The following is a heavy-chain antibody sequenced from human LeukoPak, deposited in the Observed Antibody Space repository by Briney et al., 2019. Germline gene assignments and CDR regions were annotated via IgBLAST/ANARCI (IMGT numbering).Heavy chain of an antibody. CDR2: ISGSGGGT. Sequence: PGGSLRLSCAASGFTFSSYAMTWVRQAPGKGLEWVSAISGSGGGTYYTDSVKGRFTISRDNSKNTLYLQMNSLRAEDTAVYYCARGHYYYYYMDVWGKGTTVTISS. V-gene: IGHV3-23*01. J-gene: IGHJ6*03. CDR3: ARGHYYYYYMDV. CDR1: GFTFSSYA.